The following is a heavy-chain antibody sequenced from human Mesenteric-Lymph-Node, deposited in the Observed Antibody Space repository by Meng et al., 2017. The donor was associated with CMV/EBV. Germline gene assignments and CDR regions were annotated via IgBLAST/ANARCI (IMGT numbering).Heavy chain of an antibody. CDR3: AKDYVEAFDS. CDR2: IRFAGSDK. D-gene: IGHD1-1*01. J-gene: IGHJ4*02. Sequence: GESLKISCAASGFTISEYGMHWVRQAPGKGLEWVAFIRFAGSDKYYADSVKGRFTISRDISKNTLYLQMNSLRAEDTALYYCAKDYVEAFDSWGQGTLVTVSS. CDR1: GFTISEYG. V-gene: IGHV3-30*02.